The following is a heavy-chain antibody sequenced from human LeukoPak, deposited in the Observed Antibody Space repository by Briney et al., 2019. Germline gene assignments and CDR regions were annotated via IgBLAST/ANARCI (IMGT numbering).Heavy chain of an antibody. CDR2: IYYSGST. CDR3: ASFDSGSYYFDY. CDR1: GGSISSYY. Sequence: SETLSLTCTVSGGSISSYYWSWIRQPPGKGLEWIGYIYYSGSTNYNPSLKGRVTISVDTSKNQFSLKLSSVTAADTAVYYCASFDSGSYYFDYWGQGTLVTVSS. J-gene: IGHJ4*02. D-gene: IGHD1-26*01. V-gene: IGHV4-59*01.